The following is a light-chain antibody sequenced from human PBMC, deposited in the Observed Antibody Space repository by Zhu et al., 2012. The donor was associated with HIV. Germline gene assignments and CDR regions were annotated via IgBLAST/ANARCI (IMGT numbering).Light chain of an antibody. Sequence: EIVLTQSPGTLSLSPGERATLSCWASQSVSSSFLAWYQQKPGQAPRLLIYGASSRATGIPDRFSGSGSGTDLTLTISRLEPEDFAVYYCQQFGSSPWTFGQGTKVEIK. J-gene: IGKJ1*01. CDR2: GAS. CDR3: QQFGSSPWT. V-gene: IGKV3-20*01. CDR1: QSVSSSF.